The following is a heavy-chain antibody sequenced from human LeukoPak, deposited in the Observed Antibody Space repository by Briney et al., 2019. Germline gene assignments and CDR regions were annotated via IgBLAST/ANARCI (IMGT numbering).Heavy chain of an antibody. J-gene: IGHJ5*02. Sequence: SVKVSCKTSGDTLSNYPVSWVRQAPGQGLEWMGGIMPMFGTAHYAEKFQGRVAITADESTSIVFMELRSLKSEDTAVYYCARGPEIVVAGTTFGAYKWFHPWGQGTLLIVSS. CDR3: ARGPEIVVAGTTFGAYKWFHP. D-gene: IGHD2-15*01. V-gene: IGHV1-69*13. CDR1: GDTLSNYP. CDR2: IMPMFGTA.